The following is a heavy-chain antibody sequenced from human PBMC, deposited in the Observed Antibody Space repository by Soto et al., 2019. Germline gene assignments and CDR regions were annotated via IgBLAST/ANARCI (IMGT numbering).Heavy chain of an antibody. J-gene: IGHJ6*02. CDR3: ATGGSGSQYYYYGMDV. CDR1: GYTLTELS. CDR2: FDPEDGET. Sequence: ASVKVSCKVSGYTLTELSMHWVRQAPGKGLEWMGGFDPEDGETIYAQKFQGRVTMTEDTSTDTAYMELSSLRSEDTAVYYCATGGSGSQYYYYGMDVWGQGTTVTVSS. V-gene: IGHV1-24*01. D-gene: IGHD3-10*01.